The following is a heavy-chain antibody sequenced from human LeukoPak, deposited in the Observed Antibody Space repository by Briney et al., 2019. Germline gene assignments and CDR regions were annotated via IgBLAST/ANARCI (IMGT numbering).Heavy chain of an antibody. CDR1: GGSVSSGSYY. Sequence: SETLSLTCTVSGGSVSSGSYYWSWIRQPPGKGPEWIGYIYYSGSTNYNPSLKSRVTISVDTSKNQVSLKLSSVTAADTAVYYCARDPGIAAAATNWFDPWGQGTLVTVSS. CDR3: ARDPGIAAAATNWFDP. D-gene: IGHD6-13*01. CDR2: IYYSGST. V-gene: IGHV4-61*01. J-gene: IGHJ5*02.